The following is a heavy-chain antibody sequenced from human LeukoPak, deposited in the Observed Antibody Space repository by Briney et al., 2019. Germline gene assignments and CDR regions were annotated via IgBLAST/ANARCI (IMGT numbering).Heavy chain of an antibody. CDR2: INHSGST. D-gene: IGHD6-19*01. CDR1: GGSFSGYY. Sequence: PSETLSLTCAVYGGSFSGYYWSWIRQPPGKGLEWIGEINHSGSTNYNPSLKSRVTVSVDTSKNQFSLKLSSVTAADTAVYYCARNGYSSGWYSYYYYYMDVWGKGTTVTISS. J-gene: IGHJ6*03. CDR3: ARNGYSSGWYSYYYYYMDV. V-gene: IGHV4-34*01.